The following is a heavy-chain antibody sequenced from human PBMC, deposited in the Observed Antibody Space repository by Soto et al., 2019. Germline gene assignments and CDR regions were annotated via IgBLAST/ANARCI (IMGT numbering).Heavy chain of an antibody. J-gene: IGHJ6*02. CDR1: GDSVSSNSAA. D-gene: IGHD6-13*01. CDR3: ARVVGLPGIAAAGAYYYYYGMDV. Sequence: QTLSLTCAISGDSVSSNSAAWNWIRQSPSRGLEWLGRTYFRSKWYNDYAVSVKSRITINPDTSKNQFSLQLNSVTPEDTAVYYCARVVGLPGIAAAGAYYYYYGMDVWGQGTTVTVSS. CDR2: TYFRSKWYN. V-gene: IGHV6-1*01.